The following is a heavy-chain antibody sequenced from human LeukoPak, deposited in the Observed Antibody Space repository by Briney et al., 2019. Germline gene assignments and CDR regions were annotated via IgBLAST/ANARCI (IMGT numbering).Heavy chain of an antibody. CDR3: ARGGHYYSYSMDV. Sequence: GASVKVSCKASGYSFTDYYMHWVRQAPGQGLESMGWINPDSGGTNYPQKFQGRVTMTRDTSISTAYMELSRLRSDDTAMYYCARGGHYYSYSMDVWGKGTTVTVSS. CDR2: INPDSGGT. CDR1: GYSFTDYY. J-gene: IGHJ6*03. V-gene: IGHV1-2*02.